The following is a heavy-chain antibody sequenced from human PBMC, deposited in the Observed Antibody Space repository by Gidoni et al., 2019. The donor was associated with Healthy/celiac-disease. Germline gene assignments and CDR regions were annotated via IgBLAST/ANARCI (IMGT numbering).Heavy chain of an antibody. V-gene: IGHV3-30*04. Sequence: QVQLVESGGGVVQPGRSLRLSCAASGFTFSSYAMHWVRQAPGKGLEWVAVISYDGSNKYYADSVKGRFTISRDNSKNTLYLQMNSLRAEDTAVYYCARGGASGSPEGYFDYWGQGTLVTVSS. J-gene: IGHJ4*02. CDR2: ISYDGSNK. CDR1: GFTFSSYA. CDR3: ARGGASGSPEGYFDY. D-gene: IGHD1-26*01.